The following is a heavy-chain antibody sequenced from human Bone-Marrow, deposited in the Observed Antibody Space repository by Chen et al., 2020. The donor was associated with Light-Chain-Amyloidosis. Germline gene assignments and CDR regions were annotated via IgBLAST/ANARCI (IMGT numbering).Heavy chain of an antibody. J-gene: IGHJ4*02. D-gene: IGHD1-26*01. V-gene: IGHV3-73*02. Sequence: EVQLVESGGGLVQPGGSLKLSCAAPGFTFSGSAMHWVRQASGKGLEWVGRIRSKANSYATAYAASVKGRFTISRDDSKNTAYLQMNSLKTEDTAVYYCTRLGSGSYSVAYWGQGTLVTVSS. CDR2: IRSKANSYAT. CDR3: TRLGSGSYSVAY. CDR1: GFTFSGSA.